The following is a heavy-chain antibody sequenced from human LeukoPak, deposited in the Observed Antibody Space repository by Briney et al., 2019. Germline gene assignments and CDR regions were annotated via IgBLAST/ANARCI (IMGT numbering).Heavy chain of an antibody. Sequence: SSETLSLTCSVSGGSFSGYYWSWVRQPPGKGLQWIGEINHSGHTNYNPSLKSRVSISVDTSKNQFSLRLSSVTAADTALYFCARGWSETTIYYFFMAVWGQGTTVTVSS. CDR2: INHSGHT. V-gene: IGHV4-34*01. CDR3: ARGWSETTIYYFFMAV. D-gene: IGHD3-3*01. CDR1: GGSFSGYY. J-gene: IGHJ6*03.